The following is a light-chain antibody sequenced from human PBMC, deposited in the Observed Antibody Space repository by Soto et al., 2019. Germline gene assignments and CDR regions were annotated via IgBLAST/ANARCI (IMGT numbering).Light chain of an antibody. J-gene: IGKJ1*01. CDR1: QSISSSN. CDR3: HHCGGSQP. Sequence: EIVLTQSPGTLSLSPGERATLSCRASQSISSSNLVWYQQKPGQAPRLLIDGASSRATGIPDRFSGSGSGTDFTLTISILDPEDVAVYFCHHCGGSQPFGPGTKVENK. V-gene: IGKV3-20*01. CDR2: GAS.